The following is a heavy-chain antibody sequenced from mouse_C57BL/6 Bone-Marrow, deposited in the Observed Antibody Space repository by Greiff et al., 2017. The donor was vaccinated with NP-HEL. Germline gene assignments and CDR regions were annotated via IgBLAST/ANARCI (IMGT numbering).Heavy chain of an antibody. D-gene: IGHD1-1*01. CDR2: IDPSDSYT. CDR3: ARRGITTMDY. CDR1: GYTFTRYW. Sequence: QVQLQQPGAELVMPGASVKLSCQASGYTFTRYWMHWVKQRPGQGLAWIGKIDPSDSYTNYNQKFKGKSTLTVDKSSSTAYMQLSSLTSEDSAVYYCARRGITTMDYWGQGTSVTVSS. J-gene: IGHJ4*01. V-gene: IGHV1-69*01.